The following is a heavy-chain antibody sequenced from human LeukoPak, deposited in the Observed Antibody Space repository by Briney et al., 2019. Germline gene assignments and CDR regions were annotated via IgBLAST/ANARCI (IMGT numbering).Heavy chain of an antibody. Sequence: GGSLRLSCAASGFTFSSYEMNWVRQAPGKGLEWVSSISSSSSYIYYADSVKGRFTISRDNAKNSLYLQMNSLRAEDTAVYYCARDGRVPSPYYYYYYYMDVWGKGTTVTVSS. CDR2: ISSSSSYI. D-gene: IGHD2-2*01. CDR3: ARDGRVPSPYYYYYYYMDV. J-gene: IGHJ6*03. V-gene: IGHV3-21*01. CDR1: GFTFSSYE.